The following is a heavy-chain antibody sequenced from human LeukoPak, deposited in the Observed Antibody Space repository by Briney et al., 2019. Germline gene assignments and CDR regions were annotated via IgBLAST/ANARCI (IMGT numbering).Heavy chain of an antibody. CDR1: GFTFSSYA. J-gene: IGHJ4*02. D-gene: IGHD5-18*01. CDR3: ARVSRYSFGSFDY. Sequence: GGSLRLSCAASGFTFSSYAMHWVRQAPGKGLEWVANIKQDGGVKYYVDSVKGRFTISRDNAKNSVYLQMNSLRAEDTAVYYCARVSRYSFGSFDYWGQGTLVTVSS. CDR2: IKQDGGVK. V-gene: IGHV3-7*01.